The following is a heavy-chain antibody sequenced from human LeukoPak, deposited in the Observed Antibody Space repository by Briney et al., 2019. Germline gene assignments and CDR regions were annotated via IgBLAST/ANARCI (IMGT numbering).Heavy chain of an antibody. CDR3: ASGGGGSYYLDD. J-gene: IGHJ4*02. D-gene: IGHD1-26*01. CDR1: GGSVSSGSYY. Sequence: SETLSLTCTVSGGSVSSGSYYWSWIRQPPGKGLEWIGYIYYSGSTHYNPSLKSRVTISVDTSKNLFSLKLSSVTAADTAVYYCASGGGGSYYLDDWGQGTLVTVSS. V-gene: IGHV4-61*03. CDR2: IYYSGST.